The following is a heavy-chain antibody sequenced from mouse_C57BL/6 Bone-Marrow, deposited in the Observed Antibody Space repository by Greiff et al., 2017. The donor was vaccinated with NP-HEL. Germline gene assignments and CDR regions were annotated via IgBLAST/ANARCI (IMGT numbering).Heavy chain of an antibody. CDR1: GFNIKDYY. CDR3: ASGYYRYWYFDV. V-gene: IGHV1-64*01. Sequence: QVQLQQSGAELVRPGASVKLSCTASGFNIKDYYMHWVKQRPGQGLEWIGMIHPNSGSTNYNEKFKSKATLTVDKSSSTAYMQLSSLTSEDSAVYYCASGYYRYWYFDVWGTGTTVTVSS. J-gene: IGHJ1*03. D-gene: IGHD2-3*01. CDR2: IHPNSGST.